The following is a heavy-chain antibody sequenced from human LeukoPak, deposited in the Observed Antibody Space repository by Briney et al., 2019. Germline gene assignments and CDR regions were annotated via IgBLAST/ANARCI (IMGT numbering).Heavy chain of an antibody. CDR1: GHTFTGYY. CDR2: INPNSGGT. V-gene: IGHV1-2*04. D-gene: IGHD6-19*01. J-gene: IGHJ4*02. CDR3: ARGKSTASIAVAGTWYYFDY. Sequence: EASVKVSCKASGHTFTGYYMHWVRQAPGQGLEWMGWINPNSGGTNYAQKFQGWVTMTRDTSISTAYMELSRLRSDDTAVYYCARGKSTASIAVAGTWYYFDYWGQGTLVTVSS.